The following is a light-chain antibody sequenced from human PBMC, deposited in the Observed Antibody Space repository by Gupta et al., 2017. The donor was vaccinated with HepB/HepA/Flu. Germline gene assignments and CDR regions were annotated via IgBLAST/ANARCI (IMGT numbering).Light chain of an antibody. V-gene: IGKV1-9*01. J-gene: IGKJ5*01. CDR2: AAS. CDR1: QGISSY. Sequence: DIQLTQSPSFLSASVGDRVTITCRASQGISSYLAWYQQKPGKAPKLLIYAASTLQSGVPSRFSGSGSGTEFTLTISSRQPEDFAIYYCQQRNSCPITFGQGTQVEIK. CDR3: QQRNSCPIT.